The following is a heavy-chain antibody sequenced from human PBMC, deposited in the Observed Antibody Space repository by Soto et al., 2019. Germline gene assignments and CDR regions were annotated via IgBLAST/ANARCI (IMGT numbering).Heavy chain of an antibody. V-gene: IGHV4-39*02. CDR2: IGESGDF. CDR3: AREGGYVDY. J-gene: IGHJ4*02. D-gene: IGHD1-1*01. CDR1: GGPIRSSSHY. Sequence: QLQLQESGPGLVKPSETLSLTCTGSGGPIRSSSHYWGWIRQSPGTGLEWMGSIGESGDFYYNPSLKSRVTISVDTSKNQFSLKLISVTGADSAIYYCAREGGYVDYWGQGPLVTVSS.